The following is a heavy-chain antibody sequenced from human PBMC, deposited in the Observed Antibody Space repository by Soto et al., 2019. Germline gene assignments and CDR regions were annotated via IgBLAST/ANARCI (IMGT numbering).Heavy chain of an antibody. Sequence: PETLSLTCNVSGGSIYTYYLNWIRQSPGKGLEWIGYISDGGITNYNPSLKSRVTISVDTSKKQVSLKLSSVSAADTARYFCAGYFSSSICPEDHYFALEVGGQGTTVTVS. CDR1: GGSIYTYY. J-gene: IGHJ6*02. CDR3: AGYFSSSICPEDHYFALEV. CDR2: ISDGGIT. D-gene: IGHD2-2*01. V-gene: IGHV4-59*01.